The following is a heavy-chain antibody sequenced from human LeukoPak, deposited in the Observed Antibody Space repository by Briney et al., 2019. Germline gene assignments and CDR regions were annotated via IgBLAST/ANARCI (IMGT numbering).Heavy chain of an antibody. J-gene: IGHJ6*02. Sequence: GGSLRLSCAASGFTFSSYGMHWVRQAPGKGLEWVAVISYDGSNKYYADSVKGRFTISGDNSKNTLYLQMNSLRAEDTAVYYCAKDGPTVAPFPYYYYYGMDVWGQGTTVTVSS. V-gene: IGHV3-30*18. D-gene: IGHD6-19*01. CDR1: GFTFSSYG. CDR2: ISYDGSNK. CDR3: AKDGPTVAPFPYYYYYGMDV.